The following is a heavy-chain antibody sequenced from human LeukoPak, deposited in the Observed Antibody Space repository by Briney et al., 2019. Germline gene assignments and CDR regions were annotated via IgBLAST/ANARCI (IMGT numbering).Heavy chain of an antibody. V-gene: IGHV3-33*06. Sequence: GGSLRLSCAASGLTFSSYGMHWVRQAPGKGLEWVAVIWYDGSNKYYADSVKGRFTISRDNSKNTLYLQMNSLRAEDTAVYYCAKDRAFSGRGSYDYWGQGTLVTVSS. CDR3: AKDRAFSGRGSYDY. D-gene: IGHD3-10*01. CDR1: GLTFSSYG. CDR2: IWYDGSNK. J-gene: IGHJ4*02.